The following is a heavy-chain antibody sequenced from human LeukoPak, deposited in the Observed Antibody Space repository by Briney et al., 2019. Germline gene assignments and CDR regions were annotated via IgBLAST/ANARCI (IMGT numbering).Heavy chain of an antibody. V-gene: IGHV1-69*02. CDR3: ARGGGAGQGFDY. CDR2: IIPILGIA. Sequence: SVKVSCKASGGTFSSYTISWVRQAPGQGLEWMGRIIPILGIANYAQKFQGRVTITADKSTSTAYMELSSLRSEDTAVYYCARGGGAGQGFDYWGQGTLVTVSS. CDR1: GGTFSSYT. J-gene: IGHJ4*02.